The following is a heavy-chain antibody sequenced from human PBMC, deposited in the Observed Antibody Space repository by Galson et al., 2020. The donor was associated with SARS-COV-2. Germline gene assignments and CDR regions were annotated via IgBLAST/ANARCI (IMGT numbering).Heavy chain of an antibody. Sequence: GGSLRLSCAASGFRFSSYAMSWVRQTPGKGLEWVSSISAVGGSTYQADSVRGRFTVSRDNSKNTLYLQMKNLRAEDTALYYCARGRLSTISLPDYWGQGTLVTVSS. CDR1: GFRFSSYA. CDR2: ISAVGGST. V-gene: IGHV3-23*01. CDR3: ARGRLSTISLPDY. D-gene: IGHD1-1*01. J-gene: IGHJ4*02.